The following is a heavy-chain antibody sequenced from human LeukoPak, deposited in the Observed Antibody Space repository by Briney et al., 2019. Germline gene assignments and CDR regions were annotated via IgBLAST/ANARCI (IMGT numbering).Heavy chain of an antibody. Sequence: PGGSLRLSCAASGFTFDDYAMHWVRQAPGEGLEWVSGISWDSGSIGYADSVKGRFTISRDNAKNSLYLQMNSLRAEDTALYYCAKDGSSSWDYFDYWGQGTLVTVSS. V-gene: IGHV3-9*01. CDR1: GFTFDDYA. J-gene: IGHJ4*02. CDR2: ISWDSGSI. CDR3: AKDGSSSWDYFDY. D-gene: IGHD6-13*01.